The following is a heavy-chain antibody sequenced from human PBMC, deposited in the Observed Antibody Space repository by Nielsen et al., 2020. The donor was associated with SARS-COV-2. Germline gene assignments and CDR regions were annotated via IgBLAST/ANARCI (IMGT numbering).Heavy chain of an antibody. Sequence: GESLKISCAASGFTFSSYSMNWVRQAPGKGLEWVAVIWYDGSNKYYADSVKGRFTISRDNSKNTLYLQMNSLRAEDTAVYYCARDLAVAGNGADYWGQGTLVTVSS. J-gene: IGHJ4*02. CDR1: GFTFSSYS. V-gene: IGHV3-33*08. CDR2: IWYDGSNK. CDR3: ARDLAVAGNGADY. D-gene: IGHD6-19*01.